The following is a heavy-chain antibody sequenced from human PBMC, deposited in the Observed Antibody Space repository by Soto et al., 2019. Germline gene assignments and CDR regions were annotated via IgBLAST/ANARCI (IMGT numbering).Heavy chain of an antibody. CDR1: GYTFTSYG. CDR2: ISAYNGNT. J-gene: IGHJ4*02. V-gene: IGHV1-18*01. CDR3: ARDPPRITMVRGVINRFDS. D-gene: IGHD3-10*01. Sequence: QVQLVQSGAEVKKPGASVKVSCKASGYTFTSYGISWVRQATGQGLEWMGWISAYNGNTNYAQKLQGRVTMTTDTSTSTAYMELSSLRSDDTAVYYCARDPPRITMVRGVINRFDSWGQGTLVTVSS.